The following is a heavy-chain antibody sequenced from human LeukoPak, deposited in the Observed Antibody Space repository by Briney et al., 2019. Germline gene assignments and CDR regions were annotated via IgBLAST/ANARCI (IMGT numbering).Heavy chain of an antibody. J-gene: IGHJ4*02. CDR3: ARGGLAARRPVDY. CDR1: GGSFSGYY. D-gene: IGHD6-6*01. CDR2: INHSGST. Sequence: SETLSLTCAVYGGSFSGYYWSWIRQPPGKGLEWIGEINHSGSTNYNPSPKSRVTISVDTSKNQFSLKLSSVTAADTAVYYCARGGLAARRPVDYWGQGTLVTVSS. V-gene: IGHV4-34*01.